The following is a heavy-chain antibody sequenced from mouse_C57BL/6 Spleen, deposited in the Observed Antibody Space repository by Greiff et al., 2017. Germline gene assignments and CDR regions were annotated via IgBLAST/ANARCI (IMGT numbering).Heavy chain of an antibody. D-gene: IGHD2-3*01. J-gene: IGHJ4*01. CDR1: GYTFTSYW. CDR2: IHPNSGST. V-gene: IGHV1-64*01. CDR3: ARPTPYDGYDDAMDY. Sequence: QVQLQQPGAELVKPGASVKLSCKASGYTFTSYWMHWVKQRPGQGLEWIGMIHPNSGSTNYNEKFKSKATLTVDKSSSTAYMQLSSLTSEDSAVYYYARPTPYDGYDDAMDYWGQGTSVTVSA.